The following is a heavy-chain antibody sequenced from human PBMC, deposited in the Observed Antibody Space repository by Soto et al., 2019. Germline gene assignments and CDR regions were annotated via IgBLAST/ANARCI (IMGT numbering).Heavy chain of an antibody. V-gene: IGHV5-51*01. D-gene: IGHD1-26*01. Sequence: GESLKISCKGSGYSFTSYWIGWVRQMPGKGLEWMGIIYPSDSDTKYSPSFQGQVTISADKSINTAYLQWSSLKASDTAMYHCARPPYSGSYYYFDHWGQGTLVTVSS. J-gene: IGHJ4*02. CDR3: ARPPYSGSYYYFDH. CDR1: GYSFTSYW. CDR2: IYPSDSDT.